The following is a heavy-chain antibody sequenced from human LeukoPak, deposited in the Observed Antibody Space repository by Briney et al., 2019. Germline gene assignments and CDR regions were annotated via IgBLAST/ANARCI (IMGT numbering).Heavy chain of an antibody. V-gene: IGHV4-39*07. D-gene: IGHD3-3*01. Sequence: KPSETLSLTCTVSGGSISSSSYYWGWIRQPPGKGLEWIGSIYYSGSTYYNPSLKSRVTISVDTSKNQFSLKLSSVTAADTAVYYCARDSPLTIFGVAHYGMDVWGQGTTVTVSS. CDR2: IYYSGST. J-gene: IGHJ6*02. CDR3: ARDSPLTIFGVAHYGMDV. CDR1: GGSISSSSYY.